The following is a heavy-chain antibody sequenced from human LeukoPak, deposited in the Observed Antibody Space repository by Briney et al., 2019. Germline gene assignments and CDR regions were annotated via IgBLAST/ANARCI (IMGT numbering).Heavy chain of an antibody. Sequence: PSETLSLTCTVSGYSISSGYYWGWIRQPPGKGLEWIGSIYHSGSTYYNPSLKSRVTISVGTSKNQFSLKLSSVTAADTAVYYCARVRGIVATRNWFDPWGQGTLVTVSS. CDR3: ARVRGIVATRNWFDP. D-gene: IGHD5-12*01. CDR1: GYSISSGYY. J-gene: IGHJ5*02. V-gene: IGHV4-38-2*02. CDR2: IYHSGST.